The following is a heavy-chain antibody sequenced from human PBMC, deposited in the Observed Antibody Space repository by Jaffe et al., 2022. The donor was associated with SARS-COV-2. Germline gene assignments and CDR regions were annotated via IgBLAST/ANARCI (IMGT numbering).Heavy chain of an antibody. V-gene: IGHV2-5*02. CDR3: AHTRSGTYYYDSSGYLNY. CDR2: IYWDDDK. D-gene: IGHD3-22*01. CDR1: GFSLSTSGVG. Sequence: QITLKESGPTLVKPTQTLTLTCTFSGFSLSTSGVGVGWIRQPPGKALEWLALIYWDDDKRYSPSLKSRLTITKDTSKNQVVLTMTNMDPVDTATYYCAHTRSGTYYYDSSGYLNYWGQGTLVTVSS. J-gene: IGHJ4*02.